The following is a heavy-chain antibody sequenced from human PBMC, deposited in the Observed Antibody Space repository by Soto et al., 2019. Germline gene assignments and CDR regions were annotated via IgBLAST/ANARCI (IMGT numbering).Heavy chain of an antibody. CDR1: GFTFSSYW. D-gene: IGHD2-2*01. CDR3: ARDFFVRDIVVVPAAMLFDY. J-gene: IGHJ4*02. V-gene: IGHV3-21*01. Sequence: GGSLRLSCAASGFTFSSYWMSWVRQAPGKGLEWVSSISSSSSYIYYADSVKGRFTISRDNAKNSLYLQMNSLRAEDTAVYYCARDFFVRDIVVVPAAMLFDYWGQGTLVTVSS. CDR2: ISSSSSYI.